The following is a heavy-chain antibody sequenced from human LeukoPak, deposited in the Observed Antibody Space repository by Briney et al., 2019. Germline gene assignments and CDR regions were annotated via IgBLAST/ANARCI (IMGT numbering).Heavy chain of an antibody. V-gene: IGHV1-69*05. CDR1: GGTFSSYA. J-gene: IGHJ4*02. CDR2: IIPIFGTA. CDR3: ARTAARRFDY. Sequence: SMKVSCKASGGTFSSYAISWVRQAPGQGLEWMGGIIPIFGTATYAQKFQGRVTMTRDTSTSTVYMELSSLRSDDTAVYYCARTAARRFDYWGQGTLVTVSS. D-gene: IGHD6-6*01.